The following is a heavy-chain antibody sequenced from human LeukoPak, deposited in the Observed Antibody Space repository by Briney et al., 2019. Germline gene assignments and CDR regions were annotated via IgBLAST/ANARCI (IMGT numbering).Heavy chain of an antibody. Sequence: GGSLRLSCAASGFTFSSYAMHWVRQAPGKGLEWVAAISYDGSKTYYADSVKGRVTISRDNSKNTPFLEVNSLRANDTAVYYCADGWSYGLWSGYSYPFDHWGQGTLVTVSS. CDR1: GFTFSSYA. CDR3: ADGWSYGLWSGYSYPFDH. J-gene: IGHJ4*02. V-gene: IGHV3-30*01. D-gene: IGHD3-3*01. CDR2: ISYDGSKT.